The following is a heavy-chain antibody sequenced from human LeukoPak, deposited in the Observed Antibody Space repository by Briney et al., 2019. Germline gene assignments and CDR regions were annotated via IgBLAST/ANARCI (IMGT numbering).Heavy chain of an antibody. V-gene: IGHV3-9*01. D-gene: IGHD4-11*01. J-gene: IGHJ3*02. CDR3: AKPKPMTTVTTGAFDI. CDR2: ISWNSGSI. Sequence: PGRSLRLSCAASGFTFDDYAMHWVRQAPGKGLEWVSGISWNSGSIGYADSVKGRFTISRDNAKNSLYLQMNSLRAEDTALYYCAKPKPMTTVTTGAFDIWGQGTMVTVSS. CDR1: GFTFDDYA.